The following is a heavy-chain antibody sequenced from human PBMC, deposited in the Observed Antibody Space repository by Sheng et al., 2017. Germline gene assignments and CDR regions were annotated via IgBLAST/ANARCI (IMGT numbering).Heavy chain of an antibody. D-gene: IGHD2-2*01. CDR1: GGTSVNYA. V-gene: IGHV1-69*05. CDR3: ARKRTGFRSSPAFDV. J-gene: IGHJ3*01. Sequence: QVQLAQSGAEVKRPGSSVRVSCKASGGTSVNYAINWVRQAPGQGLEWMGGSIPVFGTANYAPKFQDRVTISMDESTTTAYMELRSLRSEDTAVYFCARKRTGFRSSPAFDVWGQGTVVTVSA. CDR2: SIPVFGTA.